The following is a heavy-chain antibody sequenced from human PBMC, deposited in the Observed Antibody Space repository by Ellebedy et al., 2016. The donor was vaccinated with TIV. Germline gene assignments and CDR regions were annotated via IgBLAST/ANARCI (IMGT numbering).Heavy chain of an antibody. Sequence: MPSETLSLTCTVSGGSISSSSYYWGWIRQPPGKGLEWIGSIYYSGSTYYNPSLKSRVTISVDTSKNQFSLKLSSVTAADTAVYYCASLVRMGELSLFPPGPWGQGTLVTVSS. CDR2: IYYSGST. CDR1: GGSISSSSYY. D-gene: IGHD3-16*02. CDR3: ASLVRMGELSLFPPGP. J-gene: IGHJ4*02. V-gene: IGHV4-39*01.